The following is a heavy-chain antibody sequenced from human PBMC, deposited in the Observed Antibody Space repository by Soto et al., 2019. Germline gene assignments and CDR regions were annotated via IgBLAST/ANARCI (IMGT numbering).Heavy chain of an antibody. J-gene: IGHJ5*02. CDR3: ARGGGTILAPLP. CDR1: GYTFTGYF. Sequence: QVQLAQSGPEVKKPGASVKVSCKAFGYTFTGYFIHWVRQAPGQGLEWLGWIKPNSGATKYAQKFQGRVTLTRDTSINTAYMEMSMLRSDDTAVYYCARGGGTILAPLPWGQGTLVTVSS. CDR2: IKPNSGAT. V-gene: IGHV1-2*02. D-gene: IGHD3-3*01.